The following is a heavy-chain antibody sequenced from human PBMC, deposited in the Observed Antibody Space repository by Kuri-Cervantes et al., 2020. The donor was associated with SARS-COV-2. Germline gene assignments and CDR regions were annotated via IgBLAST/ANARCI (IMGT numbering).Heavy chain of an antibody. D-gene: IGHD2-8*01. V-gene: IGHV3-21*01. CDR3: ARGGHFTHGVSFGDFYFGL. Sequence: GESLEISCAASGFPFRSYSMNWVRQAPGKGLGWVSSSRSSSSYIYYPDSVNGRFTISRDKTENYLYLQINSICAEDTAVYYCARGGHFTHGVSFGDFYFGLWGRGALVTVSS. CDR2: SRSSSSYI. J-gene: IGHJ2*01. CDR1: GFPFRSYS.